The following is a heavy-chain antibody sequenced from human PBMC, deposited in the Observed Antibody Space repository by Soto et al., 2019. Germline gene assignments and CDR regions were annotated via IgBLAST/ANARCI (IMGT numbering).Heavy chain of an antibody. CDR1: GYSFTSYW. CDR2: IYPGDSDT. D-gene: IGHD3-3*01. Sequence: GESLKVSCKPSGYSFTSYWIGWVRQMPGKCLEWMGFIYPGDSDTRYSPSFQGQLTISADKSISTAYRPWSSLKASDTAMYYCARPLPPWYFWSGYYGSSHCGKDVWGQGNRIAV. V-gene: IGHV5-51*01. J-gene: IGHJ6*02. CDR3: ARPLPPWYFWSGYYGSSHCGKDV.